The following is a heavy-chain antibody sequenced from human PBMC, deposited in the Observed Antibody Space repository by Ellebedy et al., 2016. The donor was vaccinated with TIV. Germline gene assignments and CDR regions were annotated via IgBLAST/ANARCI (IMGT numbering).Heavy chain of an antibody. Sequence: PGGSLRLSCAASGFTFSDSWMTWVRQAPGKGLEWVANINQDASRKYYLDSVKGRFTVSRDNAKNSLYLQMNSLRAEATAVYYCSSWKYWGQGALVTISS. J-gene: IGHJ4*02. CDR3: SSWKY. CDR2: INQDASRK. D-gene: IGHD1-1*01. V-gene: IGHV3-7*01. CDR1: GFTFSDSW.